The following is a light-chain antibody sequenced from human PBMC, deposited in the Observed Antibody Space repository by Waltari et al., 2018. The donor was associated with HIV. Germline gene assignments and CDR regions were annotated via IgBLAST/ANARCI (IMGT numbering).Light chain of an antibody. J-gene: IGKJ4*01. CDR1: QSVSSS. V-gene: IGKV3-11*01. Sequence: EVVLTQSPATLSLSPGERATLSCTASQSVSSSLAWYQLKPGQAPRLLIYAASNRATGIPARFSGRGSGTDFTLTISSLESEDFAVYYCHQRSNWPLTFGGGTRVEIK. CDR3: HQRSNWPLT. CDR2: AAS.